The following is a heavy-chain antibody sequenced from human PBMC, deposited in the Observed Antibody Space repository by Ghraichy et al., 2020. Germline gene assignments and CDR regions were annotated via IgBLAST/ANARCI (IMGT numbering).Heavy chain of an antibody. CDR2: FDPEDGET. CDR1: GYTLTESS. J-gene: IGHJ4*02. CDR3: AMAAGGISVAGTPFDY. D-gene: IGHD6-19*01. V-gene: IGHV1-24*01. Sequence: ASVKVSCKVSGYTLTESSIHWVRQAPGKGLYWMGGFDPEDGETIYAQTFQGRFSMTEDTSTDTAYMELSSLRSEDTAVYCCAMAAGGISVAGTPFDYWGQGTLVTVSS.